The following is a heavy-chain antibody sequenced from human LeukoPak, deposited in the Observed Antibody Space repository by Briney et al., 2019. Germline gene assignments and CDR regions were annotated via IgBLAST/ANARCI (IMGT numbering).Heavy chain of an antibody. CDR3: AREGSSGYTFDY. J-gene: IGHJ4*02. CDR1: GLTFSSFE. V-gene: IGHV3-48*03. D-gene: IGHD6-19*01. Sequence: GGSLRLSCAASGLTFSSFEMHWVRQAPGKGLEWISYASSSGSRQLYGDSVKGRFTISRDNAKNSLYLQMNSLRADDTAIYYCAREGSSGYTFDYWGQGTLVTVSS. CDR2: ASSSGSRQ.